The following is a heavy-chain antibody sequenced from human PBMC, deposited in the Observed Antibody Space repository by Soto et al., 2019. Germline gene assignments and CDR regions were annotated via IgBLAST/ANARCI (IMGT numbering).Heavy chain of an antibody. CDR1: GFTFSSYG. D-gene: IGHD2-21*01. CDR3: AKVVIPYWGMDV. J-gene: IGHJ6*02. CDR2: ISYDGSNQ. Sequence: QVQLVESGGGVVQPGRSLRLSCAASGFTFSSYGMHWVRQAPGKGLEWVAAISYDGSNQYYADSVKGRFTIPRDNSRDTLYLEMNSLSDEDTAVYYCAKVVIPYWGMDVWGQGTTVTVSS. V-gene: IGHV3-30*18.